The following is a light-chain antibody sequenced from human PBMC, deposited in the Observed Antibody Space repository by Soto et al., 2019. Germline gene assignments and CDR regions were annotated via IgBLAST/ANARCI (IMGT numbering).Light chain of an antibody. CDR3: MQAAQFPQT. V-gene: IGKV2-24*01. CDR1: QMLVHSHGNTY. J-gene: IGKJ5*01. Sequence: DIVLTQTPLSSPVTLVQPASISFRSSQMLVHSHGNTYLSWLQQRPGQPPRLLIYKISNRVSGVPDRFSGSGAGTDFTLKISRVEAEDVGVYYCMQAAQFPQTFGQGTRLEI. CDR2: KIS.